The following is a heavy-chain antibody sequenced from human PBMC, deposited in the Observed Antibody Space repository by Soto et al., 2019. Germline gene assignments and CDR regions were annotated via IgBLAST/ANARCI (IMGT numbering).Heavy chain of an antibody. J-gene: IGHJ6*02. Sequence: QVQLVQSGAEVKTPGSSVKVSCKASGGTFSSYAISWVRQAPGQGLEWMGGIIPIFGTANYAQKFQGRVTITAAKSTSTAYMELRSLISEDTAVYYCASSRLKREYQLLTTETFYYYYGMDVWGQGTTVTVSS. CDR1: GGTFSSYA. CDR3: ASSRLKREYQLLTTETFYYYYGMDV. D-gene: IGHD2-2*01. V-gene: IGHV1-69*06. CDR2: IIPIFGTA.